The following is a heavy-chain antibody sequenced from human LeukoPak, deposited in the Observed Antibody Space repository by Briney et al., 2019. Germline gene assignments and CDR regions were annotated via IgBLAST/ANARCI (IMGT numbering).Heavy chain of an antibody. Sequence: GGSLRLSCAASGFTFSSYAMSWVRQAPGKGLEWVSAISGSGGSTYYADSVKGRFTISRDNSKNTLYLQMNSLRAEDTAVYYCAKMNYDFWSGYPNDAFDIWGQGTMVTVSS. CDR3: AKMNYDFWSGYPNDAFDI. V-gene: IGHV3-23*01. CDR1: GFTFSSYA. CDR2: ISGSGGST. J-gene: IGHJ3*02. D-gene: IGHD3-3*01.